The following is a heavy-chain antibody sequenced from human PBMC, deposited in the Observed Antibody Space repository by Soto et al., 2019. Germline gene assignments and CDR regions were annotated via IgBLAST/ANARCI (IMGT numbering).Heavy chain of an antibody. CDR2: IYYSGST. CDR1: GGSISSYY. CDR3: AREGCSGGSCYSVDPWFDP. V-gene: IGHV4-59*01. Sequence: PSETLSLTCTVSGGSISSYYWSWIRQPPGKGLEWIGHIYYSGSTNYNPSLRSRVTISVDTSKNQFSLKLSSVTAADTAVYYCAREGCSGGSCYSVDPWFDPWGQGTLVTVSS. J-gene: IGHJ5*02. D-gene: IGHD2-15*01.